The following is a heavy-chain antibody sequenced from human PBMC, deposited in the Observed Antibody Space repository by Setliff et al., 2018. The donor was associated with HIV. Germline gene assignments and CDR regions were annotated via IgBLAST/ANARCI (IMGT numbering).Heavy chain of an antibody. D-gene: IGHD6-13*01. J-gene: IGHJ4*02. CDR1: GFTFRSYE. V-gene: IGHV3-48*03. CDR2: VSSSGSIR. CDR3: VTDSLVMNY. Sequence: GGSLRLSCAASGFTFRSYEMNWVRQAPGKGLEWVSYVSSSGSIRYYADSMKGRFTISRDNAKNSLYLQMNSLRAEDTALYYCVTDSLVMNYWGQGTLVTVSS.